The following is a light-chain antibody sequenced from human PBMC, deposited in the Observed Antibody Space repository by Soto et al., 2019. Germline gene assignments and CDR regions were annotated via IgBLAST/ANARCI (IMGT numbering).Light chain of an antibody. Sequence: QSVLTQPASVSGSPGQSITISCTGTSSVVGGYNYVSWYQQHPGKAPKLMIYDVSNRPSGVSNRFSGSKSGNTASLTISGLQADYEADYYCSSYKSSSTFVFGTGTNVTVL. CDR2: DVS. V-gene: IGLV2-14*01. CDR1: SSVVGGYNY. J-gene: IGLJ1*01. CDR3: SSYKSSSTFV.